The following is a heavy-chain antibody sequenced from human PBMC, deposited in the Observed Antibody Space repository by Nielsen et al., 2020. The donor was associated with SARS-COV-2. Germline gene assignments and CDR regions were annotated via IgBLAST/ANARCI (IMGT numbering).Heavy chain of an antibody. D-gene: IGHD4-17*01. J-gene: IGHJ6*02. Sequence: RQAPGKGLEWIGEINHSGSTNYNPSLKSRVTISVDRSKNQFSLKLSSVTAADTAVYYCTSRGDYGDYGELGYYYYYGMDVWGQGTTVTVSS. CDR3: TSRGDYGDYGELGYYYYYGMDV. CDR2: INHSGST. V-gene: IGHV4-34*01.